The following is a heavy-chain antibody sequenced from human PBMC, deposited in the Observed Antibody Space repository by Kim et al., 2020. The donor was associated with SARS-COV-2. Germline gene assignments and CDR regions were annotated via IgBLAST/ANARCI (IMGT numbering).Heavy chain of an antibody. CDR3: AREDYFGSGSYDY. Sequence: ASVKVSCKASGYTFTSYAMHWVRQAPGQRLEWMGWINVGKGNTEYSQKFQGRVTITRDTTATTAYMELSSLKSEDTAVYYCAREDYFGSGSYDYWGQGTLVTVS. D-gene: IGHD3-10*01. CDR1: GYTFTSYA. CDR2: INVGKGNT. V-gene: IGHV1-3*01. J-gene: IGHJ4*02.